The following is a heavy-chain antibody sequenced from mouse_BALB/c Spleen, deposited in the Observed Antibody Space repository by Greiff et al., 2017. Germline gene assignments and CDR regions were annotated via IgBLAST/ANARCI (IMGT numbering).Heavy chain of an antibody. J-gene: IGHJ4*01. CDR3: ASRHDSDNYAIDY. D-gene: IGHD2-3*01. CDR1: GFSLTSYG. CDR2: IWSGGST. Sequence: VQLQQSGPGLVQPSQSLSITCTVSGFSLTSYGVHWVRQSPGKGLEWLGVIWSGGSTDYNAAFISRLSISKDNSKCQVFFKMNSLQANDTAIYYCASRHDSDNYAIDYWGQGTSVTVSS. V-gene: IGHV2-2*02.